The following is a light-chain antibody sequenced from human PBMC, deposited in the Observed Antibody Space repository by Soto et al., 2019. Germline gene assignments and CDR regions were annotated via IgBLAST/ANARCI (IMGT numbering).Light chain of an antibody. Sequence: QSALTQPASVSGSPGQSITISCTGTSSDVGYYNLVSWYQQHPGKAPKLMIYEGSKRPSGVSNRLSGSKSGNTASLTISGLQPADEADYYCCSYAGSSTYVVFGGGTKLTVL. CDR3: CSYAGSSTYVV. CDR1: SSDVGYYNL. CDR2: EGS. V-gene: IGLV2-23*01. J-gene: IGLJ2*01.